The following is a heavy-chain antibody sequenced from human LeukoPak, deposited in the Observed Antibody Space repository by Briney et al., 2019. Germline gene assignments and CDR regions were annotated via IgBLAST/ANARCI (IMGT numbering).Heavy chain of an antibody. CDR2: IWYDGSNK. J-gene: IGHJ4*02. V-gene: IGHV3-33*06. D-gene: IGHD5-12*01. CDR3: AKGSLVWWLPPPDCFDY. CDR1: GFTFSSYG. Sequence: PGGSLRLSCAASGFTFSSYGMHWVRQAPGKGLEWVAVIWYDGSNKYYADSVKGRFTISRDNSKNTLYLQMNSLRAEDTAVYYCAKGSLVWWLPPPDCFDYWGQGTLVTVSS.